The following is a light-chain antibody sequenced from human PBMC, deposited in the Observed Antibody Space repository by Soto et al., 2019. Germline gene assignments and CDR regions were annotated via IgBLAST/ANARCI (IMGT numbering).Light chain of an antibody. CDR1: QSINNW. J-gene: IGKJ1*01. Sequence: DIQMTQSPSTLSASVGDRVTITCRASQSINNWLAWYQQKPGEAPRLLIYDASSLESGVPLRFSGSGSGTELTLTISSLQPDDFATYYCLQYNNDPWTFGQGTKVEIK. V-gene: IGKV1-5*01. CDR3: LQYNNDPWT. CDR2: DAS.